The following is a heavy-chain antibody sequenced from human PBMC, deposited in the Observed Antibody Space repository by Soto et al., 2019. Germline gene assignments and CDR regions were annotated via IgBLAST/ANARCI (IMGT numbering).Heavy chain of an antibody. CDR3: AKWATVTTTNDY. D-gene: IGHD4-17*01. Sequence: GSLRLSCAASGFTFSSYGMHWVRQAPGKGLEWVAVISYDGSNKYYADSVKGRFTISRDNSKNTLYLQMNSLRAEDTAVYYCAKWATVTTTNDYWGQGTLVTVSS. CDR2: ISYDGSNK. CDR1: GFTFSSYG. V-gene: IGHV3-30*18. J-gene: IGHJ4*02.